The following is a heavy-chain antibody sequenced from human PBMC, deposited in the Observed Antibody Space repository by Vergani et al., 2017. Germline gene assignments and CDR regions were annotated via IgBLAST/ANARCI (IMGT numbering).Heavy chain of an antibody. CDR2: INPSGGHT. Sequence: QVQVVQSGAEVKKSGASVKVSCKTSGYTFSNYYMHWVRQAPGQGLEWMGIINPSGGHTNYAQKFQGRVTMTRDTSTSTVYMELSSLRSEDTAVYYCARVHILTGYYDAFDIWGQGTMVTVSS. CDR1: GYTFSNYY. J-gene: IGHJ3*02. V-gene: IGHV1-46*03. D-gene: IGHD3-9*01. CDR3: ARVHILTGYYDAFDI.